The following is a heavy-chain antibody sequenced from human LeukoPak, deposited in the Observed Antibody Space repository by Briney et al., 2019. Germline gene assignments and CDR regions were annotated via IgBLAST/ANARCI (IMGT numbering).Heavy chain of an antibody. CDR3: ARERITMVRGTSTGYYYYYMDV. J-gene: IGHJ6*03. V-gene: IGHV1-8*01. CDR2: MNPNSGNT. Sequence: ASVKVSCKASGYTFTSYDINWVRQATGQGLEWMGWMNPNSGNTGYAQKFQGRVTMTRNTSISTAYMELRSLRSEDTAVYYCARERITMVRGTSTGYYYYYMDVWGKGTTVTVSS. CDR1: GYTFTSYD. D-gene: IGHD3-10*01.